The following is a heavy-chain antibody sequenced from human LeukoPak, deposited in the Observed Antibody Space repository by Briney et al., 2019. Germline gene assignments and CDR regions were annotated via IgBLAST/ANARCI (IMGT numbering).Heavy chain of an antibody. V-gene: IGHV3-15*01. D-gene: IGHD5-24*01. Sequence: GGSLRLSCAASGFTFSNAWMSWVRQAPGKGLEWVGRIKSKTDGGTTDYAAPVKGRFTISRDDSKNTLYLQMNSLKTEDTAVYYCTTDLSQTQMATPYGPYYYYYMDVWGKGTTVTVSS. CDR2: IKSKTDGGTT. CDR3: TTDLSQTQMATPYGPYYYYYMDV. CDR1: GFTFSNAW. J-gene: IGHJ6*03.